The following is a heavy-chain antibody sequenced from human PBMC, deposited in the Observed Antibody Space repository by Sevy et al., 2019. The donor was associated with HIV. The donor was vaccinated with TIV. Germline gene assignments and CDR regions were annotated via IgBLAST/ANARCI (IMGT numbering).Heavy chain of an antibody. CDR1: GFNFNIYS. CDR2: LSFGCGKI. V-gene: IGHV3-23*01. Sequence: GGSLRLSCAVSGFNFNIYSMSWVRQAPGKGLEWVSTLSFGCGKINYADSVKGRFIISRDDSKNTLYLQMNSLRAKDTAVYFCAREGCTRPHDYWGQRTLVTVSS. D-gene: IGHD2-8*01. J-gene: IGHJ4*02. CDR3: AREGCTRPHDY.